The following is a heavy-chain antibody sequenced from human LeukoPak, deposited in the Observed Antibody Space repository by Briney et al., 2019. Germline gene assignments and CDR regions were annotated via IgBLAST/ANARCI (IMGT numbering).Heavy chain of an antibody. J-gene: IGHJ6*02. CDR3: AREQAYCSSTSCYVMHGMDV. Sequence: GASVKVSCKASGYTFTRYGISWVRQAPGQGLEWMGWISAYNGNTNYAQKLQGRVTMTTDTSTSTAYMELRSLRSDDTAVYYCAREQAYCSSTSCYVMHGMDVWGQGTTVTVSS. V-gene: IGHV1-18*01. CDR2: ISAYNGNT. D-gene: IGHD2-2*01. CDR1: GYTFTRYG.